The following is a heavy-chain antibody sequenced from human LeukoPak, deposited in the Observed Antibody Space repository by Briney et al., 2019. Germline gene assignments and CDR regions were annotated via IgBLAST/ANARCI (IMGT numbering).Heavy chain of an antibody. J-gene: IGHJ4*02. CDR2: ISYDGSNK. V-gene: IGHV3-30*18. D-gene: IGHD3-22*01. Sequence: PGGSLRLSCAASGFTFSSYGMHWVRQAPGKGLEWVAVISYDGSNKYYADSVKGRFTISRDNSKNTLYLQMNSLRAEGTAVYYCAKIPYDSSALWGQGTLVTVSS. CDR1: GFTFSSYG. CDR3: AKIPYDSSAL.